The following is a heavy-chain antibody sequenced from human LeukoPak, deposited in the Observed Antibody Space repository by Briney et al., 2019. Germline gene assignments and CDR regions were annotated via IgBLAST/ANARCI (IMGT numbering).Heavy chain of an antibody. CDR3: ARARGSSSWTLINYWFDP. D-gene: IGHD6-13*01. J-gene: IGHJ5*02. CDR2: IWYEGSNK. V-gene: IGHV3-33*01. Sequence: PGRSLRLSCAASGFTFSSYGMHWVRQAPGRGLEWVAVIWYEGSNKYYADSVKGRFTISRDNSKKTLYLKMNSLRAADTAVFYCARARGSSSWTLINYWFDPWGQGALLTVSP. CDR1: GFTFSSYG.